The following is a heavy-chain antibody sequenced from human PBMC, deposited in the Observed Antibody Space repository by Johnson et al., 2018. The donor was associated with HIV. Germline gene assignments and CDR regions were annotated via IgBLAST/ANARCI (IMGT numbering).Heavy chain of an antibody. V-gene: IGHV3-66*02. J-gene: IGHJ3*01. CDR1: GFTFSTYW. CDR2: IYSGGST. Sequence: VQLVESGGGLVQPGGSLRLSCAASGFTFSTYWMTWVRQAPGKGLEWVSVIYSGGSTYYADSVKGRFTISRDNSKNTLYLQMNSLRAEDTAVYYCARAYRRSFDFWGQGTVVTVSS. D-gene: IGHD2-21*01. CDR3: ARAYRRSFDF.